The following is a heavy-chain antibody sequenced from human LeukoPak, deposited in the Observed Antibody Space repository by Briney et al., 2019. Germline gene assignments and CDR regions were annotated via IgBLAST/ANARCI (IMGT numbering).Heavy chain of an antibody. V-gene: IGHV4-4*07. D-gene: IGHD2-2*01. Sequence: SETLSLTCTVSGGSISSYYWSWIRQPAGEGLEWIGRIYTSGSTNYNPSLKSRVTMSVDTSKNQFSLKLSSVTAADTAVYYRARDLGCSSTSCSNWFDPWGQGTLVTVSS. J-gene: IGHJ5*02. CDR3: ARDLGCSSTSCSNWFDP. CDR2: IYTSGST. CDR1: GGSISSYY.